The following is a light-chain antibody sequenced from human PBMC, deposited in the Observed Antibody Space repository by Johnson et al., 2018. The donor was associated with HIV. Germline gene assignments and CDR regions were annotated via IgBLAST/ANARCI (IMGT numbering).Light chain of an antibody. V-gene: IGLV1-51*02. CDR1: SSNIGKNH. CDR2: ENN. CDR3: GAWDTSLSALYV. J-gene: IGLJ1*01. Sequence: QPVLTQPPSVSAAPGQKVTISCSGSSSNIGKNHVSWYQQFPGTAPKLLVYENNKRPSGIPDRFSGSKSGPSATLGITGLQTGDEADYYCGAWDTSLSALYVFGTGTKVTVL.